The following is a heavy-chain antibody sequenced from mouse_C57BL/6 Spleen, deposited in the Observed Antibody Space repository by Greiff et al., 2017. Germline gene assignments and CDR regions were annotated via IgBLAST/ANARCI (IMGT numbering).Heavy chain of an antibody. CDR2: INPSNGGT. D-gene: IGHD2-10*01. CDR3: ASAEAYYDNGSFAD. CDR1: GYTFTSYW. Sequence: QVQLQQPGTELVKPGASVKLSCKASGYTFTSYWMHWVKQRPGQGLEWIGNINPSNGGTNYNAKFKSKATLTVDKSSSTAYMQLSSLTSEDSAVYYCASAEAYYDNGSFADWGQGTLVTVSA. V-gene: IGHV1-53*01. J-gene: IGHJ3*01.